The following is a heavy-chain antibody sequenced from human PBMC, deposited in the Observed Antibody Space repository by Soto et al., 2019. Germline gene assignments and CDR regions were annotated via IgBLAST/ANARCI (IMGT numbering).Heavy chain of an antibody. D-gene: IGHD2-15*01. Sequence: ASVKVSCKASGYTFTTYAMHWVRQAPGQRLEWMGWIHAGNDNTRYSQKFQGRVTLTSDTSASTAYMEISSLRSEDTAVYYCARDCGGGSCYHDAFDIWGQGTMVTVSS. CDR2: IHAGNDNT. J-gene: IGHJ3*02. CDR3: ARDCGGGSCYHDAFDI. V-gene: IGHV1-3*01. CDR1: GYTFTTYA.